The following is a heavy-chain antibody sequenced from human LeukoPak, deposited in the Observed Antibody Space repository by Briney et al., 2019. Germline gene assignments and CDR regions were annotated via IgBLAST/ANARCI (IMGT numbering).Heavy chain of an antibody. V-gene: IGHV3-74*01. CDR2: INSDGSST. CDR3: VRDSTGWKPLDY. J-gene: IGHJ4*02. D-gene: IGHD2-8*02. CDR1: GFTFSSYW. Sequence: GGSLRLSCAASGFTFSSYWMHWVRQAPGKGLVWVSRINSDGSSTSYADSVKGRFTISRDNAKNTLYLQMNSLRAEDTAVYYCVRDSTGWKPLDYWGQGILVTVSS.